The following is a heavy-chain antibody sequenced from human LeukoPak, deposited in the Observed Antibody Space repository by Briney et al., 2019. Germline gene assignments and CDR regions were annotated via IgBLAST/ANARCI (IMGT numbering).Heavy chain of an antibody. CDR1: GYTLTELS. V-gene: IGHV1-24*01. CDR3: ARDNSVGDIAWWFDP. J-gene: IGHJ5*02. D-gene: IGHD3-16*02. Sequence: ASVKVSCTVSGYTLTELSMHWVRQAPGKGLEWMGGLDPEDGETIYAQKFQGRVTMTEDTSTDTAYMELSSLRSEDTAVYYCARDNSVGDIAWWFDPWGQGTLVTVSS. CDR2: LDPEDGET.